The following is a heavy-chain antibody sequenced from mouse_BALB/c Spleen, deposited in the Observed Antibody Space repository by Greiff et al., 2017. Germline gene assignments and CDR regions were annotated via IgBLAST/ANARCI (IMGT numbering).Heavy chain of an antibody. CDR2: ISYDGSN. V-gene: IGHV3-6*02. D-gene: IGHD2-4*01. CDR1: GYSITSGYY. J-gene: IGHJ3*01. CDR3: ARGTIYYDYPWFAY. Sequence: DVQLQESGPGLVKPSQSLSLTCSVTGYSITSGYYWNWIRQFPGNKLEWMGYISYDGSNNYNPSLKNRISITRDTSKNQFFLKLNSVTTEDTATYYGARGTIYYDYPWFAYWGQGTLVTVSA.